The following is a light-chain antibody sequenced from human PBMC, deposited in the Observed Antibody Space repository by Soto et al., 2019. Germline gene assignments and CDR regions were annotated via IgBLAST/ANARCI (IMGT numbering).Light chain of an antibody. Sequence: DIQMTQSPSTLSASVGDTVTVSCRASQSIGRWLAWYQQKPGKAPKLLIYKASSLESGVPSRFSGSGSGTEFTLTISSLQPDDFATYYCQQYNSYLWTFGQGTKVDIK. CDR1: QSIGRW. J-gene: IGKJ1*01. V-gene: IGKV1-5*03. CDR3: QQYNSYLWT. CDR2: KAS.